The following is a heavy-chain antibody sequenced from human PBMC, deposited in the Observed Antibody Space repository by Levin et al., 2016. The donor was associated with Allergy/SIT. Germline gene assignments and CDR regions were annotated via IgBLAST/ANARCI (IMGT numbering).Heavy chain of an antibody. Sequence: ASVKVSCKASGYTFTSYYMHWVRQAPGQGLEWMGIINPSGGSTSYAQKFQGRVTMTRDTSTSTVYMELSSLRSEDTAVYYCARDGGGEVVPAAIFFYYYYGMDVWGRRDYGHRLL. CDR3: ARDGGGEVVPAAIFFYYYYGMDV. J-gene: IGHJ6*02. V-gene: IGHV1-46*01. CDR2: INPSGGST. D-gene: IGHD2-2*02. CDR1: GYTFTSYY.